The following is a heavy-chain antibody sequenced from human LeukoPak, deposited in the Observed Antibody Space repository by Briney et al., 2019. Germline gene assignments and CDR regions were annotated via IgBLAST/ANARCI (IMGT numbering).Heavy chain of an antibody. CDR2: IIPILGIA. Sequence: GASVKVSCKASGGTFSSYAISWVRQAPGQGLEWMGRIIPILGIANYAQKFQGRVTITADKSTSTAYMELSSLRSEDTAVYYCARGSEQWLVAQLDYWGQGTLVTVSS. J-gene: IGHJ4*02. D-gene: IGHD6-19*01. CDR3: ARGSEQWLVAQLDY. CDR1: GGTFSSYA. V-gene: IGHV1-69*04.